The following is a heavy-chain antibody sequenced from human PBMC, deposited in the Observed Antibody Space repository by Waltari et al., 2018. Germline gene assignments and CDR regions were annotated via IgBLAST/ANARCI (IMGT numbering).Heavy chain of an antibody. CDR1: GYTFTSYD. V-gene: IGHV1-8*01. CDR2: INPNSGNT. D-gene: IGHD3-22*01. J-gene: IGHJ6*02. CDR3: ARAKNYYDSSGFYGMDV. Sequence: QVQLVQSGAEVMKPGASVKVSCKASGYTFTSYDINWVRQATGQGLEWMGWINPNSGNTGYAQKFLGRVTMTRDTSIGTVYMELSSLRSEDTAVYYCARAKNYYDSSGFYGMDVWGQGTTVTVSS.